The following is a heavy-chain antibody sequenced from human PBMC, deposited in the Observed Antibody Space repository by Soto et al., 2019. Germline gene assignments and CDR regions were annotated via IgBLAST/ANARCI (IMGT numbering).Heavy chain of an antibody. CDR1: GFTFGAFA. V-gene: IGHV3-23*01. J-gene: IGHJ2*01. CDR3: AKTDRATTVVTRYWYFDL. CDR2: LSGGGGST. D-gene: IGHD4-17*01. Sequence: GGSLRLSCAASGFTFGAFAMAWVRQRPGNGLEWVSSLSGGGGSTYYNNSVRGRFTISRDNSNSTLFPQMNNLRAEDTAVYFCAKTDRATTVVTRYWYFDLWGRGTLVTVSS.